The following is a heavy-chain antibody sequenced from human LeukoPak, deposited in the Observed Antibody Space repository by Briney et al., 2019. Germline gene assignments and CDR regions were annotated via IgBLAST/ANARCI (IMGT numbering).Heavy chain of an antibody. CDR1: GYSFTSYW. Sequence: GESLKISCKGSGYSFTSYWIGWVRQMPGKGLEWMGIIYPGDSDTRYSPSFQGQVTISADKSISTAYLQWSSLKASDTAMYYCARTVPRDGYGEEYYYGMDVWGQGTTVTVSS. CDR2: IYPGDSDT. CDR3: ARTVPRDGYGEEYYYGMDV. V-gene: IGHV5-51*01. D-gene: IGHD5-24*01. J-gene: IGHJ6*02.